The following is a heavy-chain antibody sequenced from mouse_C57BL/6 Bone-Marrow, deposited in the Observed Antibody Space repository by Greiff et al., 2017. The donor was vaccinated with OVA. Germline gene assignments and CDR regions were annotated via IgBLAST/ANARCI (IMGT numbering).Heavy chain of an antibody. D-gene: IGHD1-1*01. J-gene: IGHJ3*01. CDR1: GYAFTNYL. CDR2: INPGSGGT. CDR3: ARLTTVVATRGFAY. Sequence: VQLQQSGAELVRPGTSVKVSCKASGYAFTNYLIEWVKQRPGQGLEWIGVINPGSGGTNYNEKFKGKATLTADKSSSTAYMQLSSLTSEDSAVYFCARLTTVVATRGFAYWGQGTLVTVSA. V-gene: IGHV1-54*01.